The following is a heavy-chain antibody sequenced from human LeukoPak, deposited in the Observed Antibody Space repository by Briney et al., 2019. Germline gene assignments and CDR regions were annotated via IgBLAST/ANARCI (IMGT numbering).Heavy chain of an antibody. D-gene: IGHD6-13*01. CDR2: INPNSGGT. CDR1: GYTFTGYY. J-gene: IGHJ4*02. V-gene: IGHV1-2*02. CDR3: ARVRYSSSWSHTPYYFDY. Sequence: ASVKVSCKASGYTFTGYYMHWVRLAPGQGLEWMGWINPNSGGTNYAQKFQGRVTMTRDTSISTAYMELSRLRSDDTAVYYCARVRYSSSWSHTPYYFDYWGQGTLATVSS.